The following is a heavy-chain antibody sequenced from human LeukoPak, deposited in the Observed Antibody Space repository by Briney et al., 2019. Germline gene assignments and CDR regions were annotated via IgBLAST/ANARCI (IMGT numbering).Heavy chain of an antibody. V-gene: IGHV4-34*01. Sequence: SETLSLTCAVYGGSFSGYYWSWIRQPPGKGLEWIGEINHSGSTNYNPSLKSRVTISVDTSKNQFSLKLSSVTAADTAVYYCARMGRYGSGSYYASGYYFDYWGQGTLVTVSS. J-gene: IGHJ4*02. CDR2: INHSGST. CDR1: GGSFSGYY. D-gene: IGHD3-10*01. CDR3: ARMGRYGSGSYYASGYYFDY.